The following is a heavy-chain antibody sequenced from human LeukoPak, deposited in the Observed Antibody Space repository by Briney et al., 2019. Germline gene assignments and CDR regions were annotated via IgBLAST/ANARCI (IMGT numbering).Heavy chain of an antibody. J-gene: IGHJ4*02. V-gene: IGHV3-72*01. D-gene: IGHD3-10*01. CDR1: GFTFSSYE. Sequence: GGSLRLSCAASGFTFSSYEMNWVRQAPGKGLEWVGRTRNKPKSYTTEYAASVKGRFTISRDDSKNLLYLQMNSLKTEDTAVYYCARVGLGSGGDWSFDYWGQGTLVTVSS. CDR3: ARVGLGSGGDWSFDY. CDR2: TRNKPKSYTT.